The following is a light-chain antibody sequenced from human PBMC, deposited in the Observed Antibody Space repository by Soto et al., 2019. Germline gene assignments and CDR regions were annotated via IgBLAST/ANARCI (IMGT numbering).Light chain of an antibody. V-gene: IGLV2-14*01. J-gene: IGLJ3*02. CDR1: SSDIGGYNY. CDR3: SSYTTSTTLV. CDR2: DVS. Sequence: QSALTQPASVSGSPGQSITISCTGTSSDIGGYNYVSWYQHHPGRAPRLIIYDVSYRPSGVSNRFSGSKSGNTASLTISGLQAEDEADYYCSSYTTSTTLVFGGGTKVTVL.